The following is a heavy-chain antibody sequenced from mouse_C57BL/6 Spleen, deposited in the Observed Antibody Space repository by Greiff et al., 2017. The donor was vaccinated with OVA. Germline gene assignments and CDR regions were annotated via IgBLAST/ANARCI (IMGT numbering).Heavy chain of an antibody. V-gene: IGHV1-66*01. Sequence: VQLKQSGPELVKPGASVKISCKASGYSFTSYYIHWVKQRPGQGLEWIGWIYPGSGNTKYNEKFKGKATLTADTSSSTAYMQLSSLTSEDSAVYYCAREGQVSGLYFDYWGQGTTLTVSS. CDR1: GYSFTSYY. CDR2: IYPGSGNT. CDR3: AREGQVSGLYFDY. J-gene: IGHJ2*01. D-gene: IGHD3-2*02.